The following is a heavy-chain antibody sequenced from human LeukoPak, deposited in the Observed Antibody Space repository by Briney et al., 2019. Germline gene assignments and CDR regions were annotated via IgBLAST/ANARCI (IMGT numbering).Heavy chain of an antibody. Sequence: GESLKISCKGSGYSFTSYWIGWVRQMPGKGLEWMGIIYPGDSDTRYSPSFQGQVTISADKSISTACLQWSSLKASDTAMYYCARLLLGYCSGGSCVAPNWFDHWGQGTLVTVSS. D-gene: IGHD2-15*01. CDR1: GYSFTSYW. CDR3: ARLLLGYCSGGSCVAPNWFDH. J-gene: IGHJ5*02. CDR2: IYPGDSDT. V-gene: IGHV5-51*01.